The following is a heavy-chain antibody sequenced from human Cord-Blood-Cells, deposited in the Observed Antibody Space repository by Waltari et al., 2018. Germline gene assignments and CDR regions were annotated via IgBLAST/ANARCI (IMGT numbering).Heavy chain of an antibody. CDR2: INHSGST. CDR1: GGSFSGYY. V-gene: IGHV4-34*01. CDR3: ARGVTVTRNAFDI. Sequence: QVQLQQWGAGLLKPSETLSLTCAVYGGSFSGYYWSWIRQPPGKGLECIGEINHSGSTNYNPSLKSRVTISVDTSKNQFSLKLSSVTAADTAVYYCARGVTVTRNAFDIWGQGTMVTVSS. J-gene: IGHJ3*02. D-gene: IGHD4-4*01.